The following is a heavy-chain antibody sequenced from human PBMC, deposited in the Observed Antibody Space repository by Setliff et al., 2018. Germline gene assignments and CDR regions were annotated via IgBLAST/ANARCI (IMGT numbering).Heavy chain of an antibody. V-gene: IGHV4-39*07. CDR3: ARAPRYFDSTGSYFDG. D-gene: IGHD3-22*01. CDR2: MYFSGST. CDR1: GGSISTNSYY. J-gene: IGHJ4*02. Sequence: TLSLTCTVSGGSISTNSYYWGWIRQPPGKGLEWIGSMYFSGSTYYNPSLKSRVTMSIDKSKNEFSLKMSSVTAADTAVYYCARAPRYFDSTGSYFDGWGQGTLVTAPQ.